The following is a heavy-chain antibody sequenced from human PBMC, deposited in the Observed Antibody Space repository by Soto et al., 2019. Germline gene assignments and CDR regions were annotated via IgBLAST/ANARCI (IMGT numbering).Heavy chain of an antibody. CDR2: ISGSGGST. V-gene: IGHV3-23*01. CDR1: GFTFRSYA. Sequence: GGSLRLSGAASGFTFRSYAMSWVRQAPGKGLEWVSAISGSGGSTYYADSVKGRFTISRDNSKNTLYLQMNSLRAEDTAVYYCAKDRGSGSYYGSPPSDYWGQGTLVTVSS. CDR3: AKDRGSGSYYGSPPSDY. D-gene: IGHD1-26*01. J-gene: IGHJ4*02.